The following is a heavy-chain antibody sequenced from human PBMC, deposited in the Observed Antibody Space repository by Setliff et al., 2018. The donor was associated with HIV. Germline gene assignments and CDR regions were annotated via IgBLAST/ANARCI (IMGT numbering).Heavy chain of an antibody. CDR3: GGNGYYSIDY. CDR2: IYYSGST. CDR1: GGSINSYY. Sequence: SETLSLTCTVSGGSINSYYWSWIRQPPGKGLEWIGYIYYSGSTNYNPSLKSRVTISVDKSKSQFSLKLNSVTAADTAVYYCGGNGYYSIDYWGQGTLVTVSS. J-gene: IGHJ4*02. V-gene: IGHV4-59*12. D-gene: IGHD3-22*01.